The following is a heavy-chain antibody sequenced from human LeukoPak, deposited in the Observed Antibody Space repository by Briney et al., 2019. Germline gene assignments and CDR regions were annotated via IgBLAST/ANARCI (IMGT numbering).Heavy chain of an antibody. CDR1: GFTFGDFA. D-gene: IGHD6-13*01. CDR2: IRSKPYGGTP. V-gene: IGHV3-49*04. J-gene: IGHJ4*02. Sequence: GGSLRLPCTGSGFTFGDFAMSWVRQAPGKGLEWVGLIRSKPYGGTPEYAASVKGRFTISRDASKSVAYLQMNSLKTEDTALYYCTRQGYSNFWYGGGSAYWGQGSLVTVSS. CDR3: TRQGYSNFWYGGGSAY.